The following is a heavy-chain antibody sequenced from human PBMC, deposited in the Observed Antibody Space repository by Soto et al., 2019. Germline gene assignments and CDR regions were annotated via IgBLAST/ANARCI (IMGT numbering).Heavy chain of an antibody. CDR1: GYTFTSYY. CDR2: INPSGGST. CDR3: ARDYRNYYDSSGYPGYYYGMDV. J-gene: IGHJ6*02. V-gene: IGHV1-46*03. Sequence: ASVKVSCKASGYTFTSYYMHWLRQAPGQGLEWMGIINPSGGSTSYAQKFQGRVTMTRDTSTSTVYMELSSLRSEDTAVYYCARDYRNYYDSSGYPGYYYGMDVWGQGTTVTVSS. D-gene: IGHD3-22*01.